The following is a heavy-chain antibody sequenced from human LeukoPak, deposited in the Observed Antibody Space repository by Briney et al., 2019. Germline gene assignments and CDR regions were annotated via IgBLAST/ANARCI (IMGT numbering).Heavy chain of an antibody. CDR1: GGSISGYY. D-gene: IGHD3-22*01. CDR3: ARSPPGWYYDNSGQYYFDT. CDR2: ISFTGNT. J-gene: IGHJ4*02. Sequence: PSETLTLTCTVSGGSISGYYWSWIRQSPGKRLEWIAYISFTGNTNYNPSLKSRVTISLDTSKTHFSLTLSSLTAADTAVYYCARSPPGWYYDNSGQYYFDTWGQGALVTVSS. V-gene: IGHV4-59*08.